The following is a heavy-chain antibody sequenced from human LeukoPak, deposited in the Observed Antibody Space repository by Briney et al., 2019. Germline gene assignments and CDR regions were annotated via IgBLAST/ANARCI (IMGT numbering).Heavy chain of an antibody. J-gene: IGHJ3*02. D-gene: IGHD2-15*01. Sequence: PGGSLRLSCAASGSTYSSHAMHWDRQDPGKGLEWVAVISFDGSNKYYADSVKGRFTISRDNSKNTLYLQMNSLRAEDTAVYYCAGESLTDIVVVGAFDIWGQGTMVTASS. V-gene: IGHV3-30-3*01. CDR3: AGESLTDIVVVGAFDI. CDR2: ISFDGSNK. CDR1: GSTYSSHA.